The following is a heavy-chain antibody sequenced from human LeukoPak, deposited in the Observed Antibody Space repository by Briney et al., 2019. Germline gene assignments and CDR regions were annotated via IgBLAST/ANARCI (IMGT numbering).Heavy chain of an antibody. J-gene: IGHJ4*02. CDR1: GYTFTSYG. CDR3: ARGDRVVVTATFDY. D-gene: IGHD2-21*02. Sequence: ASVKVSCKAPGYTFTSYGISWVRQAPGQGLEWMGWISAYNGNTNYAQKLQGRVTMTTDTSTSTAYMELRSLRSDDTAVYYCARGDRVVVTATFDYWGQGTLVTVSS. CDR2: ISAYNGNT. V-gene: IGHV1-18*01.